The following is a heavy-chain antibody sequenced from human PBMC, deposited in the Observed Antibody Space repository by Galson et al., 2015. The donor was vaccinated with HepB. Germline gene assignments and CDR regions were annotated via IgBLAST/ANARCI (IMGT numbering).Heavy chain of an antibody. CDR3: ANTPLPTAVRAAYYYGMDV. D-gene: IGHD3-10*01. CDR1: GNSFPRYA. CDR2: INAGNGNT. Sequence: SVKVSCKASGNSFPRYAIHWVRQAPGQRLEWMGWINAGNGNTKYAQKFQGRVTITRDTSANTAYMELSSLTSEDTAVYYCANTPLPTAVRAAYYYGMDVWGQGTTVTVSS. J-gene: IGHJ6*02. V-gene: IGHV1-3*01.